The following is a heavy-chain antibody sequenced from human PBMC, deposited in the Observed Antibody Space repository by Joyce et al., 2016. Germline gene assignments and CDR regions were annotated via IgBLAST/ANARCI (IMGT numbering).Heavy chain of an antibody. D-gene: IGHD2/OR15-2a*01. J-gene: IGHJ4*02. CDR1: GGSISSSTYY. CDR3: ARQQFTFYYLDY. Sequence: QLQLQESGPGLVKSSETLSLICTVSGGSISSSTYYWGWIRQPPGKGLEWIWSMYYSGSTYYSPSLKSRVTISVDTSKNQFSLKLSSVTAADTAVYYCARQQFTFYYLDYWGQGTLVTVSS. CDR2: MYYSGST. V-gene: IGHV4-39*01.